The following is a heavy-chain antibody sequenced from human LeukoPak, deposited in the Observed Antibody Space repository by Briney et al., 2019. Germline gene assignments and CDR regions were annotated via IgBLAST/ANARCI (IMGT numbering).Heavy chain of an antibody. CDR1: GGTFSSYA. J-gene: IGHJ5*02. V-gene: IGHV1-69*13. Sequence: GASVKVSCKASGGTFSSYAISWVRQAPGQGLEWMGGIIPIFGTANYAQKFQGRVTITADESTSTAYMELSSLRSEDTAVYYCARDILAAGLNWFDPWGQGTLVTVSS. CDR3: ARDILAAGLNWFDP. D-gene: IGHD6-13*01. CDR2: IIPIFGTA.